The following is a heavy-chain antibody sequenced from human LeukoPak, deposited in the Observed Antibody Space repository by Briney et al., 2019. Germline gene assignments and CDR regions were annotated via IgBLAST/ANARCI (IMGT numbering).Heavy chain of an antibody. D-gene: IGHD2-15*01. V-gene: IGHV1-18*01. CDR2: IYPYNRNS. CDR1: VYNFINYA. Sequence: SVKLSFKSSVYNFINYAISWVRQAPGQGLELMGWIYPYNRNSKYAHKFQSRRTITTDTSTNTAYMELRSLRSDDTAVYYCGRADEEVVYMDVWGKGTTVTVSS. J-gene: IGHJ6*03. CDR3: GRADEEVVYMDV.